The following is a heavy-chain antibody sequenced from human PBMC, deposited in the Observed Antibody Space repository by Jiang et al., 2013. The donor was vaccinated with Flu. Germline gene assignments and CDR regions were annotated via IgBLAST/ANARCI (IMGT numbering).Heavy chain of an antibody. J-gene: IGHJ4*02. D-gene: IGHD1-14*01. Sequence: GSGLVKPSETLSLTCTVSGVSISDYYWSWIRQPPGKGLEWIGSISHSGMVTYNPSLKSRLTMSIDTSNSQFSLNLSSVTAADTAIYYCAREPVHWGQGALVSVSS. CDR1: GVSISDYY. V-gene: IGHV4-59*01. CDR3: AREPVH. CDR2: ISHSGMV.